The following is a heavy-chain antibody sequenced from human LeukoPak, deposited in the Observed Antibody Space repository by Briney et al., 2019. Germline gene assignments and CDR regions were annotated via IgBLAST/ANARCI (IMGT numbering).Heavy chain of an antibody. D-gene: IGHD3-3*01. V-gene: IGHV3-30*18. J-gene: IGHJ3*02. CDR1: GFKFSSYG. CDR3: AKTYYDFWSPDAFDI. CDR2: ISYEGSDK. Sequence: GGSLRLSCAASGFKFSSYGIHWVRQAPGEGLEWVALISYEGSDKYYADSVKGRFTISRDNSKNTLYLQMNSLRAEDTAVYYCAKTYYDFWSPDAFDIWGQGTMVTVSS.